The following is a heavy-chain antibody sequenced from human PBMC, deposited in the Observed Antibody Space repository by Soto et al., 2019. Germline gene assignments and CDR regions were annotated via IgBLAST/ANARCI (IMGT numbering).Heavy chain of an antibody. CDR1: GFTFSSYA. CDR2: ISGSGGST. J-gene: IGHJ6*02. CDR3: AKDLGFSTEEFYGMDV. D-gene: IGHD6-13*01. V-gene: IGHV3-23*01. Sequence: PGGSLRLSCAASGFTFSSYAMSWVRQAPGKGLEWVSAISGSGGSTYYADSVKGRFTISRDNSKNTLYLQMNSLRAEDTAVYYCAKDLGFSTEEFYGMDVWGQGTTVTVSS.